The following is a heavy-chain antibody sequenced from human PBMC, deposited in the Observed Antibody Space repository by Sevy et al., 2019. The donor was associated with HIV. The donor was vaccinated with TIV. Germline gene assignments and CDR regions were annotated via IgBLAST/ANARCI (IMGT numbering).Heavy chain of an antibody. CDR3: ARDPGSPNLYYYYYGMHV. Sequence: SETLSLTCTVSGGSISSYYWSWIRQPAGKGLEWIGRIYTSGSTNYNPSLKSRVTMSVDTSKNQFSLKLSSVTAADTAVYYCARDPGSPNLYYYYYGMHVWGQWTTVTVSS. V-gene: IGHV4-4*07. J-gene: IGHJ6*02. D-gene: IGHD6-13*01. CDR2: IYTSGST. CDR1: GGSISSYY.